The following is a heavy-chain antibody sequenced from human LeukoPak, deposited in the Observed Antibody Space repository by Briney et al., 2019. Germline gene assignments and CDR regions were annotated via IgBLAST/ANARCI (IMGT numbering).Heavy chain of an antibody. CDR3: AKQLGYCSDGSCYFPY. V-gene: IGHV3-23*01. CDR2: ISNNGGYT. J-gene: IGHJ4*02. Sequence: GGSLRLSCVASGFTFSSYAMSWVRQAPGKGLEWVSAISNNGGYTYYADSVQGRFTISRDNSKSTLCLQMNSLRAEDTAVYYCAKQLGYCSDGSCYFPYWGQGTLVTVSS. D-gene: IGHD2-15*01. CDR1: GFTFSSYA.